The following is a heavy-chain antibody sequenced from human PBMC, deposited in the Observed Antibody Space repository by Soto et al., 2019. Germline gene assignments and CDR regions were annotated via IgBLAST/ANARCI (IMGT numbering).Heavy chain of an antibody. CDR3: AREIASSGATYHYMDV. V-gene: IGHV4-59*01. CDR2: TFHSGST. Sequence: QVQLQESGPGLVKPSETLSLTCTVSGGSFTSYFWSWIRQAPGKGLEWIGYTFHSGSTNYNPSLKSRVTISVDASKYQFSLEVNSVTAADTAVYFCAREIASSGATYHYMDVWGNGTTVTVSS. CDR1: GGSFTSYF. J-gene: IGHJ6*03. D-gene: IGHD6-13*01.